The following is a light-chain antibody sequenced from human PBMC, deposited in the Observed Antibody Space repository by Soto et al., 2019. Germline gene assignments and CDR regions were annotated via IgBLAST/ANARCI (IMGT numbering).Light chain of an antibody. CDR3: TSYTTSSTHWV. Sequence: QSVLTQPASVSGSPGQSITISCTGTSSDVGGYNYVSWYQQHPDKAPKLMIYEVSNRPSGVSNCFSGSKSGNTASLTISGLPAEDEADYYCTSYTTSSTHWVFGGGTKLTVL. J-gene: IGLJ3*02. CDR1: SSDVGGYNY. CDR2: EVS. V-gene: IGLV2-14*01.